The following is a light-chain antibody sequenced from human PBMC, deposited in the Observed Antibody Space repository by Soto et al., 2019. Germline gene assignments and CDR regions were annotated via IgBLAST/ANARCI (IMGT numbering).Light chain of an antibody. CDR2: GAS. CDR3: QQYKIWPVT. CDR1: QSIGSN. J-gene: IGKJ5*01. V-gene: IGKV3-15*01. Sequence: ILMTQSPVTLSVSPGDSATLSCRASQSIGSNLAWYQQTPGQAPRLLIYGASTQATGVPARFSGSGSGTEFNLTINNLQSGDFAIYYCQQYKIWPVTFGQGTRLEIK.